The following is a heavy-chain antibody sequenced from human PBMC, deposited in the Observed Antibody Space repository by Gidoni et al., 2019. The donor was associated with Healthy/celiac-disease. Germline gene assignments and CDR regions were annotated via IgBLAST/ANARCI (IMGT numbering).Heavy chain of an antibody. CDR2: IYPGDSDT. J-gene: IGHJ2*01. D-gene: IGHD4-17*01. V-gene: IGHV5-51*01. CDR1: GYGFTTCW. CDR3: ARHSSYGGTPLYWYFDL. Sequence: EVQLVQSVAEVKKRGESLMNSCKGSGYGFTTCWIGWVRQMPGKGLESMGIIYPGDSDTRYSPSFQGQVTISADKSISTAYLQWSSLKASDTAMYYCARHSSYGGTPLYWYFDLWGRGTLVTVSS.